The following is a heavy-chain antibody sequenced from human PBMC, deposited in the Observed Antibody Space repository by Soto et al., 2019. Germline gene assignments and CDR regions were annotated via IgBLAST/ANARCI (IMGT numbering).Heavy chain of an antibody. Sequence: SETLSLTCTVSGGSISSGGYYWSWIRQHPGKGLEWIGYIYYSGSTYYNPSLKSRVTISVDTYKNQFSLKLSSVTAADTAVYYCARESPIAGTTALDYWGQGTLVTVSS. CDR3: ARESPIAGTTALDY. V-gene: IGHV4-31*03. CDR1: GGSISSGGYY. J-gene: IGHJ4*02. D-gene: IGHD1-7*01. CDR2: IYYSGST.